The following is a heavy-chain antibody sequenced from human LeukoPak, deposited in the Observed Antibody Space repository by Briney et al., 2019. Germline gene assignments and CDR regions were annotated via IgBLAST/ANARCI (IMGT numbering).Heavy chain of an antibody. CDR3: ARARPFSSGYYCLDY. CDR1: GFTFSSYG. CDR2: IWYDGSNK. J-gene: IGHJ4*02. D-gene: IGHD3-22*01. Sequence: GSLRLSCAASGFTFSSYGMHWVRQAPGKGLEWVAVIWYDGSNKYYADSVKGRFTISRDNSKNTLYLQMNSLRAEDTAVYYCARARPFSSGYYCLDYWGQGTLVTVSS. V-gene: IGHV3-33*01.